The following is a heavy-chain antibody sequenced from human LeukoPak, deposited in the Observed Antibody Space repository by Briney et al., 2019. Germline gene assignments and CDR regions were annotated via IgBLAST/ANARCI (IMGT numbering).Heavy chain of an antibody. J-gene: IGHJ3*01. CDR3: ASELPCENRRGWYFSCAFDC. V-gene: IGHV3-20*04. CDR2: INWNGGST. CDR1: GFTFDDYG. Sequence: GGSLRLSCAASGFTFDDYGMSWVRQAPGKGLEWVSGINWNGGSTGYADSVKGRFTISRDNAKNSLYLQMNSLRAEDTAWYYHASELPCENRRGWYFSCAFDCWGQGTMVTVSS. D-gene: IGHD6-19*01.